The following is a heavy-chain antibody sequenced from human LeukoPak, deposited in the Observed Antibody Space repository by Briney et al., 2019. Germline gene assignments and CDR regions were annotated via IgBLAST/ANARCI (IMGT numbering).Heavy chain of an antibody. Sequence: ASVKVSCKASGYTFTGYYMHWVRQAPGQGLEWMGWINPNSGGTNYAQKFQGRVTMTRDTSISTAYMELSRLRSDDTAVYYCARDLTQAGAPDAFDIWGQGTMVTVSS. CDR1: GYTFTGYY. CDR3: ARDLTQAGAPDAFDI. CDR2: INPNSGGT. J-gene: IGHJ3*02. V-gene: IGHV1-2*02.